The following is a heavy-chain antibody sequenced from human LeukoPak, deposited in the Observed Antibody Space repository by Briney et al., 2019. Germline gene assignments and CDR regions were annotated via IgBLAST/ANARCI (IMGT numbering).Heavy chain of an antibody. J-gene: IGHJ6*03. V-gene: IGHV1-2*02. CDR3: ARDPLSYDILTGYYNTHYYMDV. CDR1: GYTFTGYY. D-gene: IGHD3-9*01. Sequence: EASVKVSCKASGYTFTGYYMHWVRQAPGQGLEWMGWINPNSGGTNYAQKFQGRVTMTRDTSITTAYMELSRLRSDDTAVYYCARDPLSYDILTGYYNTHYYMDVWGKGTTVTISS. CDR2: INPNSGGT.